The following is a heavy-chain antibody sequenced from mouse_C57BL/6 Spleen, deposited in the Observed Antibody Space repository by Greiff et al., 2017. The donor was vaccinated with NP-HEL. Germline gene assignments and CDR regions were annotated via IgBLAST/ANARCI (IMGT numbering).Heavy chain of an antibody. CDR2: IYPGDGDT. CDR3: ARMEGLDWYFDV. Sequence: VQLQESGPELVKPGASVKISCKASGYAFSSSWMNWVKQRPGKGLEWIGRIYPGDGDTNYNGKFKGKATLTADKSSSTAYMQHSSLTSEDSAVYFCARMEGLDWYFDVWGTGTTVTVAS. D-gene: IGHD3-3*01. V-gene: IGHV1-82*01. CDR1: GYAFSSSW. J-gene: IGHJ1*03.